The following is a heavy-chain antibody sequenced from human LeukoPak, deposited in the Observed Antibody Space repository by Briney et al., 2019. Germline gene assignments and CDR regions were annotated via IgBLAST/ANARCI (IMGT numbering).Heavy chain of an antibody. CDR2: ISGSGGST. CDR3: AKEVGGYSYGLDY. V-gene: IGHV3-23*01. J-gene: IGHJ4*02. Sequence: PGGSLRLSCETSGFTFSSYAMSWVRQAPGKGLEWVSAISGSGGSTYYADSVKGRFTISRDNSKNTLYLQMNSLRAEDTAVYYCAKEVGGYSYGLDYWGQGTLVTVSS. D-gene: IGHD5-18*01. CDR1: GFTFSSYA.